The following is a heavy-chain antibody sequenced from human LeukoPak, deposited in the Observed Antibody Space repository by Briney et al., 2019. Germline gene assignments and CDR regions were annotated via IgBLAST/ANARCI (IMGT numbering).Heavy chain of an antibody. CDR2: ISSSSSYI. D-gene: IGHD2-2*01. J-gene: IGHJ4*02. Sequence: PGGSLRLAFSASGFTFSSYSMDWVRQAPGKGLEWVSSISSSSSYIYYADSVKGRFTIPRHNAKNSLCLQMNSLRPEDTDAYYCLLVRYCSSTSCYGWGQGTLVTVSS. CDR1: GFTFSSYS. V-gene: IGHV3-21*01. CDR3: LLVRYCSSTSCYG.